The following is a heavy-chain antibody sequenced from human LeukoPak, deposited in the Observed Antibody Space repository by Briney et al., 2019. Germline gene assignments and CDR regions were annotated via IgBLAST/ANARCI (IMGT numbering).Heavy chain of an antibody. CDR2: INPNSGGT. J-gene: IGHJ4*02. CDR1: VYTFTGYY. CDR3: ARDTAAADPYYFDY. Sequence: ASVKVSCKASVYTFTGYYMHWVRQAPGQGLEWMGWINPNSGGTNYAQKFQGRVTMTRDTSISTAYMELSRLRSDDTAVYYCARDTAAADPYYFDYWGQGTLVRVSS. V-gene: IGHV1-2*02. D-gene: IGHD6-13*01.